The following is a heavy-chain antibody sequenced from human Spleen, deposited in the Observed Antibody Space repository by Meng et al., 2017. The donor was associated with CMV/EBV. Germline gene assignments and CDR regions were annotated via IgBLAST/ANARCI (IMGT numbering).Heavy chain of an antibody. V-gene: IGHV4-4*02. CDR3: ARYRDDYYYGMDV. Sequence: GSLRLSCAVSGVSISNSHWWSWVRQPPGKGLEWIGEVYHSGSTNYNPSLRSRVTISVDKSKNQFSLKVTSVTAADTAVYYCARYRDDYYYGMDVWGQGTTVTVSS. CDR1: GVSISNSHW. CDR2: VYHSGST. D-gene: IGHD3-10*01. J-gene: IGHJ6*02.